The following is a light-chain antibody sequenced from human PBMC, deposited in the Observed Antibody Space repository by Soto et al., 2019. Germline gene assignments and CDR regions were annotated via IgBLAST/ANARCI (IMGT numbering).Light chain of an antibody. CDR1: SSDVGGYNY. CDR2: EVT. J-gene: IGLJ1*01. V-gene: IGLV2-14*01. CDR3: ASYTSRGTRV. Sequence: QSVLTQPASVSGSPGQSITISCTGTSSDVGGYNYVSRYQQRPGKAPKFMIYEVTNRPSGVSNRFSGSKSGNTASLTISGLQAEDEADYYCASYTSRGTRVFGTGTKLTVL.